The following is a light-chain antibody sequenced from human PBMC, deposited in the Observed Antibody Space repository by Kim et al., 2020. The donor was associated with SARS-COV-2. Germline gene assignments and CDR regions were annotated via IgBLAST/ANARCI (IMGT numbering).Light chain of an antibody. CDR3: SSYTSSSTLGV. J-gene: IGLJ3*02. CDR2: DLT. Sequence: QSITLSSTGSPSDLGNSNYVSWYQHHPGKAPERIIYDLTYRPSGVSSRFSASKSGNTAALTISGLQADDEADYYCSSYTSSSTLGVFGGGTQLTVL. V-gene: IGLV2-14*03. CDR1: PSDLGNSNY.